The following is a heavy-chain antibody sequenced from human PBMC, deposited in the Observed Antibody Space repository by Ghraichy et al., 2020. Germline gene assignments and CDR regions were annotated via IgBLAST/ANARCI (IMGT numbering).Heavy chain of an antibody. CDR2: IIPILGIA. CDR3: ARDRTYSSGPPDY. V-gene: IGHV1-69*04. D-gene: IGHD6-19*01. Sequence: SVKVSCKASGGTFSSYTISWVRQAPGQGLEWMGRIIPILGIANYAQKFQGRVTITADKSTSTAYMELSSLRSEDTAVYYCARDRTYSSGPPDYWGQGTLVTVPS. CDR1: GGTFSSYT. J-gene: IGHJ4*02.